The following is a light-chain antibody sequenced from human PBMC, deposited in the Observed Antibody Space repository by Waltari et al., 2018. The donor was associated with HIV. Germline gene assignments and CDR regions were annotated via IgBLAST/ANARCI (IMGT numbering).Light chain of an antibody. J-gene: IGLJ2*01. Sequence: QSALTQPPSASGSPGQSVTISCPGPSNDVGGYNYVSWYQQHPGKAPKLMIYEVSERPSGVPDRFSGSKSGNTASLTVSGLQAEDEADYYCSSYSGGNNFDVVFGGGTKLTVL. V-gene: IGLV2-8*01. CDR1: SNDVGGYNY. CDR2: EVS. CDR3: SSYSGGNNFDVV.